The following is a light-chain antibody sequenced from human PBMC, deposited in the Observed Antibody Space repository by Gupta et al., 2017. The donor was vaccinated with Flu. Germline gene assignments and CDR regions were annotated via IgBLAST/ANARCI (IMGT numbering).Light chain of an antibody. CDR2: KKN. CDR1: SASVSTAYY. J-gene: IGLJ3*02. V-gene: IGLV8-61*01. Sequence: TVTLTCGLSSASVSTAYYPTWFQQTPGQPPRMLIYKKNTRSAGVPGRFSGSIRGNTAALTITGAQADEESDYYCVPDMGRGIWVFGGGTKLTVL. CDR3: VPDMGRGIWV.